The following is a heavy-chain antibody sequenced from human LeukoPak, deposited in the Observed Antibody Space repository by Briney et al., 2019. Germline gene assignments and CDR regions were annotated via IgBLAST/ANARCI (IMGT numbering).Heavy chain of an antibody. CDR3: ARAVVSDFWSGYPNWFDP. CDR2: IYYSGST. CDR1: GRSISSYY. D-gene: IGHD3-3*01. Sequence: SETLSLTCTVSGRSISSYYWSWIRQPPGKGLEWIGYIYYSGSTNYNPSLKSRVTISVDTSKNQFSLKLSSVTAADTAVYYCARAVVSDFWSGYPNWFDPWGQGTLVTVSS. J-gene: IGHJ5*02. V-gene: IGHV4-59*01.